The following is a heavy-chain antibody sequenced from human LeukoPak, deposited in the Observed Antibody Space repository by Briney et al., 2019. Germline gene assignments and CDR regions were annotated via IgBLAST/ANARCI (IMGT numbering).Heavy chain of an antibody. Sequence: ASVKVSCKASGGTFSSYAISWVRQAPGQGLEWMGGIIPIFGTANYAQKFQGRVTITADESTSTAYMELSSLRSEDTAVYYCASTLSGQYYYDISGIPWGQGTLVTVSS. CDR2: IIPIFGTA. V-gene: IGHV1-69*13. J-gene: IGHJ4*02. D-gene: IGHD3-22*01. CDR1: GGTFSSYA. CDR3: ASTLSGQYYYDISGIP.